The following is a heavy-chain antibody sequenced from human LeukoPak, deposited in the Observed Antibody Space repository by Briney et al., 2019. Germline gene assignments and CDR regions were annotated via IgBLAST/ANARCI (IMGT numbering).Heavy chain of an antibody. J-gene: IGHJ4*02. V-gene: IGHV3-30*18. D-gene: IGHD3-10*01. CDR1: GFTFTTSG. CDR3: AKWRRGHYYGSGTELDY. CDR2: ISSDGNSK. Sequence: GGSLRLSCAASGFTFTTSGMHWDRQAPGKGLEWMALISSDGNSKDYADSVNGRFTISRDNSKNTVSLQMNSLRPEDTAIYYCAKWRRGHYYGSGTELDYWGQGTLVTVSS.